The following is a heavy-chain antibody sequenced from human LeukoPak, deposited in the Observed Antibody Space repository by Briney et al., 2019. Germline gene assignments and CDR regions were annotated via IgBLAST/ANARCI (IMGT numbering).Heavy chain of an antibody. J-gene: IGHJ4*02. Sequence: SETLSLTCTVSGGSISSYYWSRIRQPAGKGLEWIGRIYTSGSTNYNPSLKSRVTMSVDTSKNQFSLKLSSVTAADTAVYYCARVRIAAAGTYLDYWGQGTLVTVSS. V-gene: IGHV4-4*07. D-gene: IGHD6-13*01. CDR2: IYTSGST. CDR3: ARVRIAAAGTYLDY. CDR1: GGSISSYY.